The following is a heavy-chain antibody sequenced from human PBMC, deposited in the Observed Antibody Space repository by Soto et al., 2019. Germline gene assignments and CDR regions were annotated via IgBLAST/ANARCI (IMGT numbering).Heavy chain of an antibody. V-gene: IGHV1-69*13. CDR2: IIPIFGTA. D-gene: IGHD3-22*01. J-gene: IGHJ3*02. CDR1: GGTFSSYA. CDR3: ARRYYYDSSGYFGAFDI. Sequence: SVKVSCKASGGTFSSYAISWVRQAPGQGLEWMGGIIPIFGTANYAQKFQGRVTITADESTSTAYMELSSLRSEDTAVYYCARRYYYDSSGYFGAFDIWGQGTMVTVSS.